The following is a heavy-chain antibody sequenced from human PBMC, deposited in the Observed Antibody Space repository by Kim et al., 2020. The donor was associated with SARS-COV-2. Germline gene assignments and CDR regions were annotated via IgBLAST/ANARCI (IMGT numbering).Heavy chain of an antibody. CDR3: ARGGSYGYVRE. CDR1: GFTFSSYS. D-gene: IGHD5-18*01. V-gene: IGHV3-21*01. CDR2: ISSSSSYI. Sequence: GGSLRLSCAASGFTFSSYSMNWVRQAPGNGLEWVSSISSSSSYIYYADSVKGRFTISRDNAKNSLYLQMNSLRAEDTAVYYCARGGSYGYVREWGQGTLVTVSS. J-gene: IGHJ4*02.